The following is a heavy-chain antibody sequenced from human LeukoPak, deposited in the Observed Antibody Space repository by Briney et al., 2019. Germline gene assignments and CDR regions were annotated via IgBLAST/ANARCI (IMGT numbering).Heavy chain of an antibody. CDR2: IYYSGST. Sequence: PSETLSLTCTVSGGSISSYYWSWIRQPPGKGLEWIGYIYYSGSTNYNPSLKSRVTISVDTSKNQFSLKLSSVTAADTAVYYCARTPAYYYDSSGYYYYFGYFDYWGQGTLVTVSS. D-gene: IGHD3-22*01. J-gene: IGHJ4*02. V-gene: IGHV4-59*01. CDR1: GGSISSYY. CDR3: ARTPAYYYDSSGYYYYFGYFDY.